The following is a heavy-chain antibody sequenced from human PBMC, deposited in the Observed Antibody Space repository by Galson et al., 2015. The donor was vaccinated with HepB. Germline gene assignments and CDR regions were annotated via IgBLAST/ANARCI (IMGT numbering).Heavy chain of an antibody. CDR1: GFTFTNHY. V-gene: IGHV3-72*01. CDR2: IRNERHPHTA. CDR3: ARDASTALDY. J-gene: IGHJ4*02. D-gene: IGHD5-18*01. Sequence: SLRLSCAASGFTFTNHYMDWVRQAPGSGLEWVGRIRNERHPHTADYAASVQGRFTMSRDDSKNSLYLQMNNLRTEDTAVDYCARDASTALDYWGQGTLVTVSS.